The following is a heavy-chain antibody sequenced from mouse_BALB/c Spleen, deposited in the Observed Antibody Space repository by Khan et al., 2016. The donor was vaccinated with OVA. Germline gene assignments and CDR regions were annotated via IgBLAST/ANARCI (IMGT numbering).Heavy chain of an antibody. V-gene: IGHV1-77*01. CDR2: ISPGSGDT. D-gene: IGHD1-2*01. CDR3: ARRNYFGYTFAY. CDR1: GYTFTDYY. Sequence: VQLQESGAELARPGASVKLSCKASGYTFTDYYINWVTQRTGQGLEWIGEISPGSGDTYYNERFKGKATLTADKSSSTAYMQLSSLTSEASAVYFCARRNYFGYTFAYWGQGTLVTVSA. J-gene: IGHJ3*01.